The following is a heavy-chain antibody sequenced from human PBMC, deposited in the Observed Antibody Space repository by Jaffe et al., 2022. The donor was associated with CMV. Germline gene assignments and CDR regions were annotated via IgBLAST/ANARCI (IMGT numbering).Heavy chain of an antibody. Sequence: EVQLVESGGGLIQPGGSLRLSCAVSGFSVSNNYMSWVRQPPGKGLEWVSLTYSAGNTYYADSVKGRFTISRDISKNTLYLQMNNLKVEDTAVYYCAKDTTGYRTGYYTGVDAWGQGTTVTVSS. J-gene: IGHJ6*02. CDR1: GFSVSNNY. D-gene: IGHD3-9*01. V-gene: IGHV3-53*01. CDR2: TYSAGNT. CDR3: AKDTTGYRTGYYTGVDA.